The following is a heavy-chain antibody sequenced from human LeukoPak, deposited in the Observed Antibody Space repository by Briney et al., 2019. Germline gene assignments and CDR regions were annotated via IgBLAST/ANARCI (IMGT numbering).Heavy chain of an antibody. Sequence: SVKVSCKASGGTFSSYAISWVRQAPGQGLEWMGGIIPIFGTANYAQKFRGRVMLNADESTSTAYMELSSLRSDDTAVYYCARVFTMVRGAFDPWGQGTLVTVFS. CDR2: IIPIFGTA. CDR3: ARVFTMVRGAFDP. J-gene: IGHJ5*02. D-gene: IGHD3-10*01. V-gene: IGHV1-69*13. CDR1: GGTFSSYA.